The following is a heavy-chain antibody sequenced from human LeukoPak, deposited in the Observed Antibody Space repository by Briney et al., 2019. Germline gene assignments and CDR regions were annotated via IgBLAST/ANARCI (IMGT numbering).Heavy chain of an antibody. J-gene: IGHJ6*03. D-gene: IGHD5-18*01. Sequence: PGGSLRLSCAASRFTFSSYSMKWLRQAPGKGLEWVSSISSSSSYIYYADSVKGRFTISRDNAKNSLYLQMNSLRAEDTAVYYCARNYTAMVYYYMDVWGKGTTVTVSS. V-gene: IGHV3-21*01. CDR2: ISSSSSYI. CDR1: RFTFSSYS. CDR3: ARNYTAMVYYYMDV.